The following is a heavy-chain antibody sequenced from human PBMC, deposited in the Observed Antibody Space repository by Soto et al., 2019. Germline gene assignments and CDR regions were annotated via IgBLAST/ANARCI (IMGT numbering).Heavy chain of an antibody. V-gene: IGHV1-69*13. CDR1: GGTFSSYA. CDR2: IIPIFGTA. CDR3: ARDMEQLVSSWLDP. D-gene: IGHD6-6*01. J-gene: IGHJ5*02. Sequence: GASVKVSCKASGGTFSSYAISWVRQAPGQGLEWMGGIIPIFGTANYAQKFQGRVTITADESTSTAYMELSSLRSEDTAVYYCARDMEQLVSSWLDPWGQGTLVTVSS.